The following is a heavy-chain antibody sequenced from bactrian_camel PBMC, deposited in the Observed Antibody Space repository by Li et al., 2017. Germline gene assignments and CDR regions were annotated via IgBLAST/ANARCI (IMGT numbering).Heavy chain of an antibody. CDR1: GYTDNDRC. J-gene: IGHJ4*01. CDR2: IYIPNGST. V-gene: IGHV3S26*01. CDR3: AADPAFPWSGDSCQDRADWAISGGNY. D-gene: IGHD6*01. Sequence: HVQLVESGGGLVQPGGSLRLSCAASGYTDNDRCMAWFRQAKGGEREAVAAIYIPNGSTGYAGSVQGRFKLSQDYTQSTVYLQMNNLKPEDTAMYYCAADPAFPWSGDSCQDRADWAISGGNYWGQGTQVTVS.